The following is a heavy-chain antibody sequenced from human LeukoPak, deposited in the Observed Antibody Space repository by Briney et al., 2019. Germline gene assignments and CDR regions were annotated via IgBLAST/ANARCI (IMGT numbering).Heavy chain of an antibody. CDR2: INTDNGGT. V-gene: IGHV1-2*02. Sequence: GASVKVSCKASGHTFIDYYIHWVRQAPGQGLEWMGWINTDNGGTNYAQKFQGRVTMTRDTSINTAYMELSRLRSDDTALYYCARPPGRDGYNRYDYWGLGTVVTVSS. CDR3: ARPPGRDGYNRYDY. D-gene: IGHD1-1*01. CDR1: GHTFIDYY. J-gene: IGHJ4*02.